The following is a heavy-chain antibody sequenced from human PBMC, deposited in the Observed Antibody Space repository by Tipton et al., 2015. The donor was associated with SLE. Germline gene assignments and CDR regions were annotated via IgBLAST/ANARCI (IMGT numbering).Heavy chain of an antibody. V-gene: IGHV4-34*01. J-gene: IGHJ5*02. Sequence: TLSLTCAVYGVYFSGYYWSWIRQSPGKGLEWVGEINHSGSNRYNPSLKSRVTISIDTSKNQFSLKLSSVTAADTAVYYCARGLRITMNRPIFDPWGQGTLVTVSS. CDR2: INHSGSN. CDR1: GVYFSGYY. CDR3: ARGLRITMNRPIFDP. D-gene: IGHD3-22*01.